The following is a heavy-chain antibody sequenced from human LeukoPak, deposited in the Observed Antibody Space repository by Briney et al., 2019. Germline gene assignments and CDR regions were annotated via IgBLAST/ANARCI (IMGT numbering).Heavy chain of an antibody. Sequence: SETLSLTCTVSGGSISSYYWSWIRQPPGKELEWIGYIYYSGSTNYNPSLKSRVTISVDTSKNQFSLKLSSVTAADTAVYYCARAGVRFLKWLPDVWGKGTTVTVSS. J-gene: IGHJ6*04. CDR2: IYYSGST. CDR3: ARAGVRFLKWLPDV. D-gene: IGHD3-3*01. V-gene: IGHV4-59*01. CDR1: GGSISSYY.